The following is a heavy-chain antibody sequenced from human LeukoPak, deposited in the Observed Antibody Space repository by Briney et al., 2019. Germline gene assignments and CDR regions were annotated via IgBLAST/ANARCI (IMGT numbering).Heavy chain of an antibody. CDR3: ARGDDYGDPMDY. CDR1: GFTVSSKY. V-gene: IGHV3-66*02. CDR2: IYSGGST. D-gene: IGHD4-17*01. J-gene: IGHJ4*02. Sequence: HTGGSLSLFCAASGFTVSSKYMRWVRQSPGKGLEWVSVIYSGGSTYYADSVKGRFTISRDNSKNTLYLQMNSLRAEDTAVYYCARGDDYGDPMDYWGQGTLVTVSS.